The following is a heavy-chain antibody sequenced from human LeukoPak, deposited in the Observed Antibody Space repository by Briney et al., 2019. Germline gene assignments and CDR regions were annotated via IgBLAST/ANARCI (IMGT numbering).Heavy chain of an antibody. D-gene: IGHD2-15*01. J-gene: IGHJ6*03. CDR1: DGSISSSSYY. V-gene: IGHV4-39*07. CDR2: IYYGSVFYSVST. CDR3: ARLGYCSGGSCYYYYYMDV. Sequence: SETLSLTCTVSDGSISSSSYYWGWIRQPPGKGLEWIGSIYYGSVFYSVSTYYNPSLKSRVTMSGDTSKNQFSLKLSSVTAADTAAYYCARLGYCSGGSCYYYYYMDVWGKGTTVTV.